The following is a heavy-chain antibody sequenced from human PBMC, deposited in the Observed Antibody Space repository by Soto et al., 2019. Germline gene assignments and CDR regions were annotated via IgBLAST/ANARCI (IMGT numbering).Heavy chain of an antibody. V-gene: IGHV4-34*01. CDR2: INHSGST. CDR1: GGSFSGYY. J-gene: IGHJ4*02. Sequence: SETLSLTCAVYGGSFSGYYWSWIRQPPGKGLEWIGEINHSGSTNYNPSLKSRVTISVDTSKNQFSLKLSSVTAADTAVYYCARGQEIEVATSTAYYFDYWGQGTLVTVSS. D-gene: IGHD5-12*01. CDR3: ARGQEIEVATSTAYYFDY.